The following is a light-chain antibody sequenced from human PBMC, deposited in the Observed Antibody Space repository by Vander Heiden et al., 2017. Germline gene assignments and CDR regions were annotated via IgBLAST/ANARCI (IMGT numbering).Light chain of an antibody. J-gene: IGKJ2*02. CDR1: QSISSY. CDR3: QQSYSTPRT. V-gene: IGKV1-39*01. Sequence: DIHMTQAPSSLASSVGDRVTITCRASQSISSYLTWYQQKPGKAPKLLIYAASSLQSGVPSRFSGSGSGTDFTLTISRLQPEDFATYYCQQSYSTPRTFGQGTKLEIK. CDR2: AAS.